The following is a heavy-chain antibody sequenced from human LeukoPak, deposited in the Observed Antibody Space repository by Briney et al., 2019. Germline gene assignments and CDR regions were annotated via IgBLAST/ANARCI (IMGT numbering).Heavy chain of an antibody. V-gene: IGHV1-18*01. D-gene: IGHD3-10*01. Sequence: GASVKVSCKASGYTFTSYGISWVRQAPGQGLEWMGWISAYNGNTNYAQKLQGRVTMTTDTSTSTAYMELRSLRSDDTAVYYCARASELLWFGELLSNPFDYWGQGTLVTVSS. CDR3: ARASELLWFGELLSNPFDY. J-gene: IGHJ4*02. CDR2: ISAYNGNT. CDR1: GYTFTSYG.